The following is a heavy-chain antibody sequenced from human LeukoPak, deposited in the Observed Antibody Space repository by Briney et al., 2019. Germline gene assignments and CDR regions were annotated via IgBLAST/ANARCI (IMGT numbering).Heavy chain of an antibody. CDR2: ISAYNGYT. CDR3: ARALEWSRLSYYDYMDV. D-gene: IGHD3-3*01. V-gene: IGHV1-18*01. J-gene: IGHJ6*03. CDR1: GYTFTNYG. Sequence: PRASVKVSCKASGYTFTNYGLRWVRQAPGQGVEGVGWISAYNGYTHYAQKFQFRVTMTTDTSTSTAYLELRSLRSVDAAVYYCARALEWSRLSYYDYMDVWGKGTTVTVSS.